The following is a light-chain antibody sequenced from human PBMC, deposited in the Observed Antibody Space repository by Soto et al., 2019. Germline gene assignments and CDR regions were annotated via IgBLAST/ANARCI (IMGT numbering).Light chain of an antibody. V-gene: IGKV3-15*01. Sequence: EIVMTQSPATLSVSPGEGATLSCRASQSVSNNLAWYQQKPGQPPRLLIYGASNRAAGVAARFSGSGSGTEFTLTITSLQSEDFAVYYCQQYDIWPPLTFGGGTRVDIK. CDR1: QSVSNN. J-gene: IGKJ4*01. CDR3: QQYDIWPPLT. CDR2: GAS.